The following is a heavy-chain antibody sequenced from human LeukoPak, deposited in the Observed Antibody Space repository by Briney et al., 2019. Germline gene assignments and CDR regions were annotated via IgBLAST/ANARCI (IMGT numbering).Heavy chain of an antibody. Sequence: GSLRLSCEASGFTFGSHAMYWVRQAPGKGLEWVAGIFGSGGSPHYADPVKGRFTISRDNSRNTVYLQINSLRAEDTAVYYCGKTAVGYSSGQKPAWPVDYWGQGTLVTVSS. CDR2: IFGSGGSP. CDR3: GKTAVGYSSGQKPAWPVDY. D-gene: IGHD5-18*01. V-gene: IGHV3-23*01. CDR1: GFTFGSHA. J-gene: IGHJ4*02.